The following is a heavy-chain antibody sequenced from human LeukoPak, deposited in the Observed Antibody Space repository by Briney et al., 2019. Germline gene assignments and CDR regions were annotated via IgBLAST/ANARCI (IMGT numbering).Heavy chain of an antibody. CDR3: ARDLRDHYGSGSYNPHY. D-gene: IGHD3-10*01. CDR1: GYTFTTYD. Sequence: GASVKVSCEASGYTFTTYDISWVRQAPGQGLEWVGWISTYNRNTNYAQKLQGRVTMTTDTSTSTAYMELRSLRSDDTAVYYCARDLRDHYGSGSYNPHYWGQGTLVTVSS. CDR2: ISTYNRNT. V-gene: IGHV1-18*01. J-gene: IGHJ4*02.